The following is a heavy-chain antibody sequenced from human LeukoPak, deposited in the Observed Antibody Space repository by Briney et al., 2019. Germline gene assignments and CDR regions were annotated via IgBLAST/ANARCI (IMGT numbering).Heavy chain of an antibody. J-gene: IGHJ3*02. CDR1: GGSISSGGYS. CDR3: ARHESLTVDAFDI. D-gene: IGHD4-17*01. Sequence: PSQTLSLTCAVSGGSISSGGYSWSWIRQPPGKGLEWIGYIYHSGSTYYNPSLKSRVTISVDTSKNQFSLKLSSVTAADTAVYYCARHESLTVDAFDIWGQGTMVTVSS. CDR2: IYHSGST. V-gene: IGHV4-30-2*02.